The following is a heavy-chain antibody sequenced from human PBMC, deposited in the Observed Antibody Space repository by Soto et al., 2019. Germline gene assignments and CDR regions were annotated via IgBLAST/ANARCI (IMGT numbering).Heavy chain of an antibody. CDR1: GFTFRTYA. J-gene: IGHJ4*02. CDR3: AKDRRCSSTSCYGRYSSGWRLDY. Sequence: HPECPLRQTCAASGFTFRTYAMSRLRQATGKGLEWVSAISGSGGSTYYADSVKGRFTISRDNSKNTLYLQMNSLRAEDTAVYYCAKDRRCSSTSCYGRYSSGWRLDYWGQGT. CDR2: ISGSGGST. D-gene: IGHD2-2*01. V-gene: IGHV3-23*01.